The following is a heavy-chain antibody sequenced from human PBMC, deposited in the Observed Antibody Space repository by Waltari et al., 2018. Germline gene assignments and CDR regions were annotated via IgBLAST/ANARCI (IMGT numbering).Heavy chain of an antibody. CDR1: GGSFSGYY. J-gene: IGHJ4*02. D-gene: IGHD5-18*01. CDR2: INHSGST. Sequence: QVQLQQWGAGLLKPSETLSLTCAVYGGSFSGYYWSWIRQPPGKGLEWIGEINHSGSTNYNPSLKSRVTISVDTSKNQFSLKLSSVTAADTAVYYCARGSERGYSFWGQGTQVTVSS. V-gene: IGHV4-34*01. CDR3: ARGSERGYSF.